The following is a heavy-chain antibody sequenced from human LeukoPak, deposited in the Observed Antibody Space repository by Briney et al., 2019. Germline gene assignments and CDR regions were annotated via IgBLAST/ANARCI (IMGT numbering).Heavy chain of an antibody. CDR3: ARVRGFEGGGTEDYFDY. J-gene: IGHJ4*02. CDR2: IYYSGST. V-gene: IGHV4-59*11. CDR1: GGSISSHY. Sequence: PSETLSLTCTVSGGSISSHYWSWIRQPPGKGLEWIGYIYYSGSTNYNPSLKSRVTISVDTSKNQFSLKLSSVTAADTAVYYCARVRGFEGGGTEDYFDYWGQGTLVTVSS. D-gene: IGHD1-1*01.